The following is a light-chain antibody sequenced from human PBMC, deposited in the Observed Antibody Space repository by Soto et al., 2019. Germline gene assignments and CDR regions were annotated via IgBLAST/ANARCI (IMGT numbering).Light chain of an antibody. Sequence: EIVLTQSPATLSLSPGERATLSCRASQSVSSYLAWFQQKPGQAPRLLIYDASNRATGIPSRFSGSGSGTDFNLTISSVEPEDFAVYYCQQRSNWPPLYTFGQGTKLEIK. CDR1: QSVSSY. V-gene: IGKV3-11*01. CDR3: QQRSNWPPLYT. J-gene: IGKJ2*01. CDR2: DAS.